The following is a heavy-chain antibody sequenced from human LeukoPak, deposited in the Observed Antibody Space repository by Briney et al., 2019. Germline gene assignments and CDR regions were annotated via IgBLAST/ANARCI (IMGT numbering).Heavy chain of an antibody. J-gene: IGHJ4*02. CDR3: ARQGYTASYYFLDF. CDR1: GAFIRSYW. D-gene: IGHD1-26*01. Sequence: SETLSLTCNVSGAFIRSYWWGWVRQPAGKGLEWIGRIYATGSTKFNPSLKSRLTLSMDTSTNQPTLKLTSVTAADTAVYFCARQGYTASYYFLDFWSQGTLVTVSS. V-gene: IGHV4-4*07. CDR2: IYATGST.